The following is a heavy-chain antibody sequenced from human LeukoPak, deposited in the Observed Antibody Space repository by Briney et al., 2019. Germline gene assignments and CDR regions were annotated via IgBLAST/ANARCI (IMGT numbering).Heavy chain of an antibody. V-gene: IGHV3-30*18. CDR1: GFPSGGFG. CDR3: AKDPLVVVTAMELDY. CDR2: IPYDGSNK. D-gene: IGHD2-21*02. J-gene: IGHJ4*02. Sequence: GGPLRPSLAPSGFPSGGFGMPWVPEAHGRGGGGGAVIPYDGSNKYYADSVKGRFTISRDNSKNTLYLQMNSLRAEDTAVYYCAKDPLVVVTAMELDYWGQGTLVTVSS.